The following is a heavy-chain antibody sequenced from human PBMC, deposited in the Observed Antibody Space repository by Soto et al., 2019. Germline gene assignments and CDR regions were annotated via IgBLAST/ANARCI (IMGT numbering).Heavy chain of an antibody. CDR1: GFTVSDYY. J-gene: IGHJ6*03. V-gene: IGHV3-11*01. CDR3: ARVGLYSSSYYYYYYMDV. CDR2: ISSSGSTI. D-gene: IGHD6-13*01. Sequence: GGSLRLSCAASGFTVSDYYMSWIRQAPGKGLEWVSYISSSGSTIYYADSVKGRFTISRGNAKNSLYLQMNSLRAEDTAVYYCARVGLYSSSYYYYYYMDVWGKGTTVTVSS.